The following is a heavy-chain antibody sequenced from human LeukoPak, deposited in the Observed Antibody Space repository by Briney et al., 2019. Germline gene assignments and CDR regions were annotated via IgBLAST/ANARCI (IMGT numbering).Heavy chain of an antibody. V-gene: IGHV3-30-3*01. Sequence: GGSLRLSCAASGLTFSSYAMHWVRQAPGMGLEWVAVISYDGSNKYYADSVKGRFTISRDNSKNTLYLQMNGLRAEDTAVYYCARDTGRSKYSSSQSGAFDIWGQGTMVTVSS. CDR1: GLTFSSYA. D-gene: IGHD6-13*01. CDR2: ISYDGSNK. J-gene: IGHJ3*02. CDR3: ARDTGRSKYSSSQSGAFDI.